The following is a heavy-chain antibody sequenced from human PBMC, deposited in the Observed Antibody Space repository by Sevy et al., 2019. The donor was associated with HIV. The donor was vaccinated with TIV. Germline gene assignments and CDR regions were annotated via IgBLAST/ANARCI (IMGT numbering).Heavy chain of an antibody. V-gene: IGHV3-23*01. Sequence: GGSLRLSCAASGFTFSSYAMSWVRQAPGKGLEWVSAISGSGGSTYYADSVKGRFPISRDNSKNTLYLQMNSLRAEDTAVYYCSSRGGSIVVVPAANWFDPWGQGTLVTVSS. CDR1: GFTFSSYA. D-gene: IGHD2-2*01. J-gene: IGHJ5*02. CDR2: ISGSGGST. CDR3: SSRGGSIVVVPAANWFDP.